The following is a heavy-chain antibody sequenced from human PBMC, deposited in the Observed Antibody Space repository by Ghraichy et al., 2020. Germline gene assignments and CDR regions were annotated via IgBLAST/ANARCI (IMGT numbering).Heavy chain of an antibody. J-gene: IGHJ4*02. V-gene: IGHV3-7*03. CDR2: IKRDGSET. CDR3: ARDRAYKAFDY. D-gene: IGHD5-24*01. CDR1: GFNFTASW. Sequence: GGPRLSCAASGFNFTASWMNWVRQAPGKGLEWVAGIKRDGSETYHADSVKGRLTISRDNAKYSLYLQMNGLRVEDTAVYYCARDRAYKAFDYWGQGILVSVSS.